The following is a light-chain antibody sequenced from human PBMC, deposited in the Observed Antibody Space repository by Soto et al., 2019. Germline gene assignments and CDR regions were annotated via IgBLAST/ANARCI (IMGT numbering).Light chain of an antibody. CDR3: SSYTSTSTRV. Sequence: QSALTQPASVSGSPGQSITISCTGTGSDVGGYNYVSWYQHHPGKAPKLMIYEVSNRPSGVSNRFSGSTSGNTASLTISGLQAEDEADYYGSSYTSTSTRVFGGGTKLTVL. J-gene: IGLJ3*02. CDR1: GSDVGGYNY. CDR2: EVS. V-gene: IGLV2-14*01.